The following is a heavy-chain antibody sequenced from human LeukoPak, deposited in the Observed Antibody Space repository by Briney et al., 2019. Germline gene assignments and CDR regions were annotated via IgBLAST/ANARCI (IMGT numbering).Heavy chain of an antibody. Sequence: GGSLRLSCAASGFTFSSYAMSWVRQAPGKGLEWVSYISSSSSTIYYADSVKGRFIISRDNAKNSLYLQMNSLRAEDTAVFYCAKDRDDYVWGSYLGAFDIWGQGTMVTVSS. CDR1: GFTFSSYA. CDR2: ISSSSSTI. J-gene: IGHJ3*02. CDR3: AKDRDDYVWGSYLGAFDI. D-gene: IGHD3-16*01. V-gene: IGHV3-48*01.